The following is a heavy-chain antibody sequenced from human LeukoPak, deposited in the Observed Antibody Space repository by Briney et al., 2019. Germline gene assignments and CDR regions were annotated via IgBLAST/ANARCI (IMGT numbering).Heavy chain of an antibody. CDR2: IYYSGST. D-gene: IGHD1-26*01. V-gene: IGHV4-61*01. CDR3: TRESGVGTTEY. J-gene: IGHJ4*02. Sequence: SETLSLTCTVSGGSVSSGSYHWRWIRQPPGKGLEWIGYIYYSGSTNYNPSLKSRVTISVDTSKNQFSLKLSSVTAADTAIYYCTRESGVGTTEYWGQGTLVTVSS. CDR1: GGSVSSGSYH.